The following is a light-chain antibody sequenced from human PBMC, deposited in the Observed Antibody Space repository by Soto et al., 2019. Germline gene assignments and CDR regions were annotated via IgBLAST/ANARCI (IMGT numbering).Light chain of an antibody. CDR3: QQRSNWPPYT. CDR2: DAS. J-gene: IGKJ2*01. V-gene: IGKV3-11*01. CDR1: QSVSSY. Sequence: EIVLTQSPATLSLSPGERATLSCRASQSVSSYLAWYQQKPGKAPRLLIYDASNMATGIPARFSGSGSGTDFTLTISSLEPEDFAVYYCQQRSNWPPYTFGQGTKLEIK.